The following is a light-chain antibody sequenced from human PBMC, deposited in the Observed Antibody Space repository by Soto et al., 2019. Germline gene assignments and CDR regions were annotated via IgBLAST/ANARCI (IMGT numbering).Light chain of an antibody. CDR2: CAS. CDR1: QSVLYSSNNKNY. V-gene: IGKV4-1*01. J-gene: IGKJ1*01. CDR3: QQYYSFPGT. Sequence: DIVMTQSPDSLSVSLGERATINCKSSQSVLYSSNNKNYLAWYQHKPGQPPKLLIYCASTRESGVPDRFSGSGSGTDFTLTISSLQAEDVAVYHCQQYYSFPGTFGQGTKVEI.